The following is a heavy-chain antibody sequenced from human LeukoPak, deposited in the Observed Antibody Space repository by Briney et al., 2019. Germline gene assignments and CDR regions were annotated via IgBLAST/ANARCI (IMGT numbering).Heavy chain of an antibody. V-gene: IGHV3-21*04. CDR1: GFTFSSYS. Sequence: GGSLRLSCAASGFTFSSYSMNWVRQAPGKGLEWVSSISSSSSYIYYADSVKGRFTISRDNAKNSLYLQMNSLRAEDTAVYYCARDQVVVTASRFDYWGQGTLVTVSS. CDR3: ARDQVVVTASRFDY. D-gene: IGHD2-15*01. J-gene: IGHJ4*02. CDR2: ISSSSSYI.